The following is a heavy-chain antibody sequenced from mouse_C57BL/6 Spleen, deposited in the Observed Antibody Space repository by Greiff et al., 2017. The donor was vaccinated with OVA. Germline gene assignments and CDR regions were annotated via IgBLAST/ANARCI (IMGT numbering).Heavy chain of an antibody. D-gene: IGHD4-1*01. CDR3: ARRDWEGYFDY. V-gene: IGHV5-6*02. Sequence: EVMLVESGGDLVKPGGSLKLSCAASGFTFSSYGMSWVRQTPDKRLEWVATISSGGSYTYYPDSVKGRFTISRDNAKNTLCLQMSSLKSEDTAMYYCARRDWEGYFDYWGQGTTLTVSS. J-gene: IGHJ2*01. CDR1: GFTFSSYG. CDR2: ISSGGSYT.